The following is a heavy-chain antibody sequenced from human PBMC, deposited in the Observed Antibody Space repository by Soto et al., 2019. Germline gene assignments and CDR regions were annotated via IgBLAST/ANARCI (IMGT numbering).Heavy chain of an antibody. Sequence: QVQLVEAGGGVVQPGRSLRLSCAASGFTFSSYDMHWVRQAPGKGLEWVALISYDGSNKYYADSVKGRFTISRDNSKNSLYLQMNSLRPEDTAVYYCARDGNSYACSLDYWGQGTLVTVSS. V-gene: IGHV3-30-3*01. CDR2: ISYDGSNK. D-gene: IGHD5-18*01. CDR1: GFTFSSYD. CDR3: ARDGNSYACSLDY. J-gene: IGHJ4*02.